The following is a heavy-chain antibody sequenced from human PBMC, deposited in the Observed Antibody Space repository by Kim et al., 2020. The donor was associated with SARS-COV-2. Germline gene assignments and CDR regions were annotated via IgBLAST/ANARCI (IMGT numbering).Heavy chain of an antibody. Sequence: SETLSLTCTVSGYSISSGYYWGWIRQPPGKGLEWIGSIYHSGSTYYNPSLKSRVTISVDTSKNQFSLKLSSVTAADTAVYYCARVDGSGSYSRLFDYWGQGTLVTVSS. CDR1: GYSISSGYY. J-gene: IGHJ4*02. CDR3: ARVDGSGSYSRLFDY. CDR2: IYHSGST. D-gene: IGHD3-10*01. V-gene: IGHV4-38-2*02.